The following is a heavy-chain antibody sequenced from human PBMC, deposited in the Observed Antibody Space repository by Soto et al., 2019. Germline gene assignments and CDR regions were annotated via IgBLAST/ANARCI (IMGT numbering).Heavy chain of an antibody. J-gene: IGHJ5*02. CDR2: ISGSGGST. V-gene: IGHV3-23*01. D-gene: IGHD3-3*01. CDR1: GFTFSSYA. Sequence: GGSLGLSCAASGFTFSSYAMSWVRQAPGKGLEWVSAISGSGGSTYYADSVKGRFTISRDNSKNTLYLQMDSLRAEDTAVYYCVPFWSGLATWGQGTLVTVSS. CDR3: VPFWSGLAT.